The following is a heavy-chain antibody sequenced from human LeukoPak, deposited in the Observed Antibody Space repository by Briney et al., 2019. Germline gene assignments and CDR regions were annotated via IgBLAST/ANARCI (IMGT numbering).Heavy chain of an antibody. D-gene: IGHD1-1*01. CDR3: AGELEPNYYYYGMDV. CDR2: INPNSGGT. V-gene: IGHV1-2*02. J-gene: IGHJ6*02. CDR1: GYTFTGYY. Sequence: ASVKVSCKASGYTFTGYYMHWVRQAPGQGLEWMGWINPNSGGTNYAQKFQGRVTMTRDASISTAYMELSRLRSDDTAVYYCAGELEPNYYYYGMDVWGQGTTATVSS.